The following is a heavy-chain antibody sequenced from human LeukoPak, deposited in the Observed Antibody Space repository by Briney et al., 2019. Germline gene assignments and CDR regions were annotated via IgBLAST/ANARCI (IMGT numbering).Heavy chain of an antibody. D-gene: IGHD5-12*01. CDR2: INPNSGGT. V-gene: IGHV1-2*04. Sequence: ASVKVSCKASGYTFTGYYMHWVRQAPGQGLEWMGWINPNSGGTNYAQKFQGWVTMTRDTSICTAYMELSRLRSDDTAVYYCARSVATMRGSWFAPWGQGTLVTVSS. CDR3: ARSVATMRGSWFAP. J-gene: IGHJ5*02. CDR1: GYTFTGYY.